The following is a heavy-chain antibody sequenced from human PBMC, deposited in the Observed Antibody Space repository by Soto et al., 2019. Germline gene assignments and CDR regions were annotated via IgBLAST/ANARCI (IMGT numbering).Heavy chain of an antibody. D-gene: IGHD5-18*01. Sequence: PSETLSLTCTVSGGSASCGTYFWSWFRQSPGKRLEWIAYIYYSGSTNYTPSLKSRATTSVDNSKSQISLTQASVTAAAAADYYCARSLNYHCSGCDGWGQGTTETVS. CDR1: GGSASCGTYF. CDR2: IYYSGST. V-gene: IGHV4-61*01. J-gene: IGHJ6*02. CDR3: ARSLNYHCSGCDG.